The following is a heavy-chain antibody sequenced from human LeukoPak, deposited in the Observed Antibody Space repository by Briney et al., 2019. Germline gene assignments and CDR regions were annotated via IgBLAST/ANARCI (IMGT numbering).Heavy chain of an antibody. CDR3: ARGVTATRYFYYGLDV. D-gene: IGHD2-21*02. V-gene: IGHV3-7*01. CDR2: IKQDGSEK. Sequence: GGSLRLSCAASGFTFSSYWMSWVRQAPGKGLEWVANIKQDGSEKYYVDSVKGRFTISRDNAKNSLYLQMNSLRVEDTAVYYCARGVTATRYFYYGLDVWGRGTTVTVSS. CDR1: GFTFSSYW. J-gene: IGHJ6*02.